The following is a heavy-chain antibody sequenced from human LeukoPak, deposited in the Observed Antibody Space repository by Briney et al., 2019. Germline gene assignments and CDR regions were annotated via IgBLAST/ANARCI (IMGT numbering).Heavy chain of an antibody. Sequence: ASVKVSCKASGYTFTGHYIHWVRQAPGHGLEWMGWINPNSGGTNYAQKFQGWVTMTRDTSISTAYMELSRLKSDDTAVYYCAILPMQQMAFDYWGQGTLVTVSS. CDR1: GYTFTGHY. CDR3: AILPMQQMAFDY. D-gene: IGHD6-13*01. J-gene: IGHJ4*02. V-gene: IGHV1-2*04. CDR2: INPNSGGT.